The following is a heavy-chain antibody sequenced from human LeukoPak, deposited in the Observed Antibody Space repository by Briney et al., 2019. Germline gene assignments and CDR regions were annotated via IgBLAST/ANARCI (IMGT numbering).Heavy chain of an antibody. Sequence: PGGSLRLSCVGSGFTFRDHWMSWVRQAPGKGLEWVANIKQDGSEKDYVDALKGRFTISRDNAKNSLYLQMNSLRAEDTAVYYCARWLELMRNFDWWGQGTLVTVSS. V-gene: IGHV3-7*01. D-gene: IGHD5-24*01. CDR3: ARWLELMRNFDW. CDR1: GFTFRDHW. CDR2: IKQDGSEK. J-gene: IGHJ4*02.